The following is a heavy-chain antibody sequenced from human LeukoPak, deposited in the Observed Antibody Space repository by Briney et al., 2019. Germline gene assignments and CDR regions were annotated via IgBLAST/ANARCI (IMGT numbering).Heavy chain of an antibody. D-gene: IGHD2-15*01. CDR2: IVPIIGTA. CDR1: GGTFHSYI. J-gene: IGHJ4*02. CDR3: ARDQRPSCLGGICYSGDY. V-gene: IGHV1-69*13. Sequence: SVKVSCKASGGTFHSYIVTWVRQAPGRGLEWMGGIVPIIGTANYAQKFQGRVTITADDSTSTAYMELRSLRSEDTAIYYCARDQRPSCLGGICYSGDYWGQGTLVTVTS.